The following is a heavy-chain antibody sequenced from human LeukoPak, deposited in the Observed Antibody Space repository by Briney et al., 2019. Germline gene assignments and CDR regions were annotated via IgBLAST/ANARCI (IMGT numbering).Heavy chain of an antibody. Sequence: PGGSLRLSCAASGFTFNSYWMSWVRQAPGKGLEWVANIKQDGSEKYYVGSVKGRFTISRDNAKSSLYLQMNSLRTEDTAVYYCARDQPLYYDSSGYYFDWGQGTLVTVSS. CDR1: GFTFNSYW. J-gene: IGHJ4*02. CDR2: IKQDGSEK. V-gene: IGHV3-7*01. CDR3: ARDQPLYYDSSGYYFD. D-gene: IGHD3-22*01.